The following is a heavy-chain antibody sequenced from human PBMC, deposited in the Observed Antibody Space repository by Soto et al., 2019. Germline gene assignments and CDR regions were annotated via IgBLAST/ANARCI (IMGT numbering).Heavy chain of an antibody. J-gene: IGHJ6*02. CDR2: IYHSGST. CDR1: GGSISSSNW. D-gene: IGHD5-18*01. V-gene: IGHV4-4*02. Sequence: QVQLQESGPGLVKPSGTLSVTCAVSGGSISSSNWWNWVRQPPGKGLEWIGEIYHSGSTNYNPSLRSRVTISLDKPKNQFSLRVKSVTAADTAEYYCARAWPSVDSYGSGVMDVWGQGTTVTVAS. CDR3: ARAWPSVDSYGSGVMDV.